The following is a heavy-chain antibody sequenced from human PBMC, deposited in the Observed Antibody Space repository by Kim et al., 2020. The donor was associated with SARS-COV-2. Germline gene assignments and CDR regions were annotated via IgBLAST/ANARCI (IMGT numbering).Heavy chain of an antibody. J-gene: IGHJ6*02. CDR3: ARTRQLDV. CDR2: NTGNP. Sequence: NTGNPTYAKAFTGRFVFSLDASVSTAYLEISSLKAEDTAVYYCARTRQLDVWGQGTTVTVSS. V-gene: IGHV7-4-1*02. D-gene: IGHD6-13*01.